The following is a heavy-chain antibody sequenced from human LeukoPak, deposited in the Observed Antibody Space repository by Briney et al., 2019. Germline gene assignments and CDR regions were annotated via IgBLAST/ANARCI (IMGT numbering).Heavy chain of an antibody. CDR3: ARDLWGRATGYFDH. CDR1: GYTFTSYY. J-gene: IGHJ4*02. D-gene: IGHD5-12*01. Sequence: GASVKVSCKASGYTFTSYYMHWVRQAPGQGLEWMGIINPSGGSTSHAQKFQGRVTMTRDTSTRTVYMELSSLRSEDTAVCYCARDLWGRATGYFDHWGQGTLVTVSS. CDR2: INPSGGST. V-gene: IGHV1-46*01.